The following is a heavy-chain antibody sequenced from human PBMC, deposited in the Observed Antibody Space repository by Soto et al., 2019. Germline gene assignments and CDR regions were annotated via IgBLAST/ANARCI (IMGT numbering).Heavy chain of an antibody. Sequence: PSETLSLTCTVSGGSISSYYWSWIRQPPGKGLEWIGYIYYSGSTNYNPSLKSRVTISVDTSKNQFSLKLSSVTAADTAVYYCARHEETYFFWSGEPATYWYFDLRGHGTLVTVSA. J-gene: IGHJ2*01. CDR2: IYYSGST. V-gene: IGHV4-59*08. CDR3: ARHEETYFFWSGEPATYWYFDL. D-gene: IGHD3-3*01. CDR1: GGSISSYY.